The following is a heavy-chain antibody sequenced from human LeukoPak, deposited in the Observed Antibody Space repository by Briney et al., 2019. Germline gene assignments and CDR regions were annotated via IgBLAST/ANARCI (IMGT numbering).Heavy chain of an antibody. CDR3: ATGDGRAPFDY. CDR1: GITFSAYG. CDR2: ISGSGGST. V-gene: IGHV3-23*01. Sequence: GGPLRLSCAASGITFSAYGMSWVRQAPGKGLEWVSTISGSGGSTYYADSVRGRFTISRDNSKNTLLLQMNTVRAEDTAVYYCATGDGRAPFDYWGQGTLVTVSS. D-gene: IGHD5-24*01. J-gene: IGHJ4*02.